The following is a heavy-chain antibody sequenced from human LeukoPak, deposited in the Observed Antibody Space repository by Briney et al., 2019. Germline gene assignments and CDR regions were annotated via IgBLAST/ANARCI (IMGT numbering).Heavy chain of an antibody. V-gene: IGHV3-30*02. CDR1: GFTFSSYG. D-gene: IGHD3-10*01. Sequence: AGGSLRLSCAASGFTFSSYGMHWVRQAPGKGLEWVAFIRYDGSNKYYADSVQGRFTISRDNSKNTLYLQMNSLRAEDTAVYYCANIGRGVRGREYYFDYWGQGTLVTVSS. CDR3: ANIGRGVRGREYYFDY. CDR2: IRYDGSNK. J-gene: IGHJ4*02.